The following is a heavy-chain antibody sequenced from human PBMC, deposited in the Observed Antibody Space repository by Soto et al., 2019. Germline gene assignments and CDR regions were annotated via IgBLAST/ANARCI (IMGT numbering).Heavy chain of an antibody. CDR3: ARRRCTTTTCFDP. CDR1: GGSIKSGNYY. CDR2: ISYSGSA. Sequence: SETLSLTCSVSGGSIKSGNYYWSWIRQHPGKGLEWIGYISYSGSAHYNGSLMSRVFISVDTSRNQFSLKLSSVTAADTAVYYCARRRCTTTTCFDPWRQGTLVTVSS. V-gene: IGHV4-31*03. D-gene: IGHD2-8*01. J-gene: IGHJ5*02.